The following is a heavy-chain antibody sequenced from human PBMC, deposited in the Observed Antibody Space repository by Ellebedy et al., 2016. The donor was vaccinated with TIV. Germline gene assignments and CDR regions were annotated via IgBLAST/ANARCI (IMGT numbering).Heavy chain of an antibody. J-gene: IGHJ4*02. CDR1: GGSISIGDRY. D-gene: IGHD6-6*01. Sequence: SETLSLTCTVSGGSISIGDRYWSWIRQPPGKGLEWIGYIYSSGSTYYNPSLKSRVTISIDTSKNQFPLSLSSVTAADTAVYYCARGDSSSSRIYYWGQGTLVTVSS. CDR2: IYSSGST. CDR3: ARGDSSSSRIYY. V-gene: IGHV4-30-4*01.